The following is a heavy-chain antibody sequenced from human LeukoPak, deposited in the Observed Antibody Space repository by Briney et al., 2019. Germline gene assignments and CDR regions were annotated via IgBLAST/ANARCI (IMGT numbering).Heavy chain of an antibody. D-gene: IGHD2-15*01. J-gene: IGHJ4*02. Sequence: GGSLRLSCAASGFTFSSYSMNWVRRAPGKGLEWVSSISSSSSYIYYADSVKGRFTISRDNAKNSLYLQMNSLRAEDTAVYYCARDLRHYCSGGNCYSDYWGQGTLVTVSS. CDR3: ARDLRHYCSGGNCYSDY. CDR1: GFTFSSYS. V-gene: IGHV3-21*01. CDR2: ISSSSSYI.